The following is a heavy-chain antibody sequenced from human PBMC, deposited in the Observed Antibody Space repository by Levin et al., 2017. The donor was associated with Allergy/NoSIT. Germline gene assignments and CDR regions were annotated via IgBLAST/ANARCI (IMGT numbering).Heavy chain of an antibody. J-gene: IGHJ3*01. Sequence: GGSLRLSCAASEFTFSNYWMHWIRQAPGKGLVWVSRINRDGGVTSYADSVMGRFTISRDDAKNTLYLQMNSLRAEDMAVYYCAREFRDDWSTDNHDAFDVWGQGTMVTVSS. CDR1: EFTFSNYW. CDR3: AREFRDDWSTDNHDAFDV. CDR2: INRDGGVT. V-gene: IGHV3-74*01. D-gene: IGHD2-21*01.